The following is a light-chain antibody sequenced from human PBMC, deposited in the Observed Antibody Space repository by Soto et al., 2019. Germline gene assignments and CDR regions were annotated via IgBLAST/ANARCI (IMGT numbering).Light chain of an antibody. V-gene: IGKV3-11*01. CDR2: DAS. Sequence: EIVMTQSPATLSVSPGERATLSCGASQSVSSNLAWYQQKPGQAPRLLIYDASNRATGIPARFSGSGSGTDFTLTISSLEPEDFAVYYCQQRSNWPPLTFGQGTRLEIK. CDR3: QQRSNWPPLT. J-gene: IGKJ5*01. CDR1: QSVSSN.